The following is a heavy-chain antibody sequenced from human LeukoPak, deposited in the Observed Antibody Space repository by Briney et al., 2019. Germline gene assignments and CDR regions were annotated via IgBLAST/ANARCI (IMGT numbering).Heavy chain of an antibody. CDR3: AKRSAGVAPAGFDY. CDR1: GFTFDDYA. CDR2: ISGSGGST. V-gene: IGHV3-23*01. J-gene: IGHJ4*02. Sequence: GGSLRLSCAASGFTFDDYAMHWVRQAPGKGLEWVSAISGSGGSTYYADSVKGRFTISRDNSKNTLYLQMNSLRAEDTAVYYCAKRSAGVAPAGFDYWGQGTLVTVSS. D-gene: IGHD3-3*01.